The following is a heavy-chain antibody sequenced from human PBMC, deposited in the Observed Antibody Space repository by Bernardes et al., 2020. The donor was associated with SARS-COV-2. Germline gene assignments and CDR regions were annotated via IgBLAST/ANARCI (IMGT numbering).Heavy chain of an antibody. J-gene: IGHJ4*02. CDR1: GGSFSGYY. Sequence: SETLSLTCAVYGGSFSGYYWSWIRQPPGKGLEWIGEINHSGSTNYNPSLKSRVTISVDTSKNQFSLKLSSVTAADTAVYYCARGEVLWEVDYWGQGTLVTVSS. D-gene: IGHD2-2*01. V-gene: IGHV4-34*01. CDR2: INHSGST. CDR3: ARGEVLWEVDY.